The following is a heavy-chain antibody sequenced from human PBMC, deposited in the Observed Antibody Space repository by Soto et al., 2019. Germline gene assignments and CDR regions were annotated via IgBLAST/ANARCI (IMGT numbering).Heavy chain of an antibody. Sequence: EVQLVESGGGLVKGGGSLRLSCAASGFTFRTYTMNWVRQAPGKGLEWVSCISGTSSYIYYADSVKGRFTISRDNSRNSLFLQMDSLRADDTAMYDCARATLHDSFDLWGQGTMVTVSS. J-gene: IGHJ3*01. CDR3: ARATLHDSFDL. CDR1: GFTFRTYT. CDR2: ISGTSSYI. V-gene: IGHV3-21*02.